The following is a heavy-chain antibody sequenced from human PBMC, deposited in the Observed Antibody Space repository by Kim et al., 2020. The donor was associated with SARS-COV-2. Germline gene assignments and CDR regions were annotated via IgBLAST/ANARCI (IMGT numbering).Heavy chain of an antibody. D-gene: IGHD3-22*01. J-gene: IGHJ5*02. CDR3: ARHPRNYYDSSGVHWFDP. CDR1: GGSISSSSYY. CDR2: IYYSGST. V-gene: IGHV4-39*01. Sequence: SETLSLTCTVSGGSISSSSYYWGWIRQPPGKGLEWIGSIYYSGSTYYNPSLKSRVTISVDTSKNQFSLKLSSVTAADTAVYYCARHPRNYYDSSGVHWFDPWGQGTLVTVSS.